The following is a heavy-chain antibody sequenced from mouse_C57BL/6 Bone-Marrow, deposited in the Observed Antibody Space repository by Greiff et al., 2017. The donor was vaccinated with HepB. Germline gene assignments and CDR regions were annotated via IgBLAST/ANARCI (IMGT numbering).Heavy chain of an antibody. CDR1: GFNIKDDY. D-gene: IGHD2-2*01. V-gene: IGHV14-4*01. CDR3: TTAIYYGYDWDWYFEV. Sequence: EVQRVESGAELVRPGASVKLSCTASGFNIKDDYMHWVKQRPEQGLEWIGWIDPENGDTEYASKFQGKATITADTSSNTAYLQLSSLTSEDTAVYYCTTAIYYGYDWDWYFEVWGTGTTVTVSS. CDR2: IDPENGDT. J-gene: IGHJ1*03.